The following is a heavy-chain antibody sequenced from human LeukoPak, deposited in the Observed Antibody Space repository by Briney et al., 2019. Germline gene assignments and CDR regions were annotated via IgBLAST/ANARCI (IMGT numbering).Heavy chain of an antibody. D-gene: IGHD2-8*01. CDR2: ISGSGGST. J-gene: IGHJ4*02. CDR1: GFIFSSYA. CDR3: AKDRPCINDVCHGDFDY. V-gene: IGHV3-23*01. Sequence: PGGSLRLSCAASGFIFSSYAVSWVRQAPGKGLEWVSTISGSGGSTYYADSVKGRFTISRGNSKNTVYLQMNSLRAEDTAVYYCAKDRPCINDVCHGDFDYWGQGTLVTVSS.